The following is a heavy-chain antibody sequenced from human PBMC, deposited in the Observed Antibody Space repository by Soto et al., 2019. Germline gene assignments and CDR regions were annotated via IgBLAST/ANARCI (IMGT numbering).Heavy chain of an antibody. D-gene: IGHD2-15*01. CDR3: ARRDGGTFDY. CDR1: GGSISSYY. J-gene: IGHJ4*02. V-gene: IGHV4-59*08. Sequence: QVQLQESGPGLVKPSETLSLTCTVSGGSISSYYWSWIRQPPGKGLEWIGYIYYSGSTNYNPSLKSRVTKSVDASKNQFPLKLSSMTAADTAVYYCARRDGGTFDYWGPGTLVTVSS. CDR2: IYYSGST.